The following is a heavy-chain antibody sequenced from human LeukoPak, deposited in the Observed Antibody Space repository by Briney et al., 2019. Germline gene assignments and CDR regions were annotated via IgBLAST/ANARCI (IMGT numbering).Heavy chain of an antibody. V-gene: IGHV1-69*05. CDR2: IIPIFGTA. CDR3: ARDGDYYDSSGFNDAFDI. Sequence: SVKVSCKASGGTFSSYAISWVRQAPGQGLEWMGGIIPIFGTANYARKFQGRVTITTDESTSTAYMELSSLRSEDTAVYYCARDGDYYDSSGFNDAFDIWGQGTMVTVSS. CDR1: GGTFSSYA. J-gene: IGHJ3*02. D-gene: IGHD3-22*01.